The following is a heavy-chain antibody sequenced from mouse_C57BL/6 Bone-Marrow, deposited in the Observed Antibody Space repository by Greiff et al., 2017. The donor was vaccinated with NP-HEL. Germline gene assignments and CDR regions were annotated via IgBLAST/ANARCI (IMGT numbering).Heavy chain of an antibody. J-gene: IGHJ3*01. CDR2: INPSTGGT. CDR1: GYSFTGYY. CDR3: AREESGFAY. V-gene: IGHV1-42*01. Sequence: EVQLQQSGPELVKPGASVKISCKASGYSFTGYYMNWVKQSPEKSLEWIGEINPSTGGTTYNQKFKAKATLTVDKSSSTAYMQLKSLTSEDSAVYYCAREESGFAYWGQGTLVTVSA.